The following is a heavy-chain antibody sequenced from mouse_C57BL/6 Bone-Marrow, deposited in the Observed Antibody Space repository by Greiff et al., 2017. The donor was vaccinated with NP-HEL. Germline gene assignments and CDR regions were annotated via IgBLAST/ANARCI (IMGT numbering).Heavy chain of an antibody. CDR2: IDPSDSET. Sequence: QVQLQQPGAELVRPGSSVKLSCKASGYTFTSYWMHWVKQRPIQGLEWIGNIDPSDSETHYNQKFKDKATLTVAKSSSTAYMQLSSLTSEDSAVYYCARESYGSSYNYAMDYWGQGTSVTVSS. CDR1: GYTFTSYW. D-gene: IGHD1-1*01. J-gene: IGHJ4*01. CDR3: ARESYGSSYNYAMDY. V-gene: IGHV1-52*01.